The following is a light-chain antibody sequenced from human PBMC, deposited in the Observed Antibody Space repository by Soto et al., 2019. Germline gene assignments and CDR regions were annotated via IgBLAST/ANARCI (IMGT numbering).Light chain of an antibody. CDR1: QGISNF. CDR2: ASS. CDR3: QKYSSVIT. J-gene: IGKJ5*01. V-gene: IGKV1-27*01. Sequence: DIQMTQSPSSLSASVGDRVTITCRASQGISNFLAWYQQKPGKVPKLLISASSTLQSGDPSRFSGSGSGTDFTLTITSLQPEDVATYYCQKYSSVITFGQGTRREMK.